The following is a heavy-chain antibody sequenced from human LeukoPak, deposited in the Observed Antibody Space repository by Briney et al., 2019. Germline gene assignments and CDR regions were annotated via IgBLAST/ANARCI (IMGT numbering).Heavy chain of an antibody. Sequence: GGSLRLSCAASGFTFRHYAMHCVRQAPGKGLEWVAVVSYDGARIYYADSVKGRFAISRDNANSTLFLQMNNLTADDTALYYCARARGAYLRYWGQGTLVSVSS. CDR2: VSYDGARI. V-gene: IGHV3-30*09. J-gene: IGHJ4*02. CDR1: GFTFRHYA. D-gene: IGHD3-16*01. CDR3: ARARGAYLRY.